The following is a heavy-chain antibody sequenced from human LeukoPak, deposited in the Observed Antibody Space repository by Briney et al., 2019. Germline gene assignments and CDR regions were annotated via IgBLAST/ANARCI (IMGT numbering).Heavy chain of an antibody. J-gene: IGHJ4*02. CDR2: INPNSGGT. D-gene: IGHD3-22*01. Sequence: ASVKVSCKASGYTFTGYYMHWVRQAPGQGLEWMGWINPNSGGTNYARKFQGRVTMTRDTSISTAYMELSRLRSDDTAVYYCASDKYYYDSSGYYPDYWGQGTLVTVSS. CDR1: GYTFTGYY. V-gene: IGHV1-2*02. CDR3: ASDKYYYDSSGYYPDY.